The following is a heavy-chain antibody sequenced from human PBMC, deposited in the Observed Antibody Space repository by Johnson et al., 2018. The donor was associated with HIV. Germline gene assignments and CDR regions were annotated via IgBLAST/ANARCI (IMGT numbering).Heavy chain of an antibody. CDR3: ARDYPYDRSPRGAFDI. J-gene: IGHJ3*02. CDR1: AFTFGNVW. V-gene: IGHV3-15*01. D-gene: IGHD3-22*01. Sequence: EMQLVESGGGLVEPGGSLRLSCVVSAFTFGNVWMNWVRQAPGKGLEWVGRTKSKMDDGRTDYAAPVKGRFTISRDNSKNTLSLQMKSLRAEDTAVYFSARDYPYDRSPRGAFDIWGQGTMVTVSS. CDR2: TKSKMDDGRT.